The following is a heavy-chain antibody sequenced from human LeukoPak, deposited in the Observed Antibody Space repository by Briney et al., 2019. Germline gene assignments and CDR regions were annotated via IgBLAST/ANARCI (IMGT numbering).Heavy chain of an antibody. D-gene: IGHD3-10*01. J-gene: IGHJ4*02. V-gene: IGHV3-53*01. Sequence: TGGSLRLSCAASGFTVSSNYMSWARQAPGKGLDWVSVIYSGGSTYYADSVKGRFTISRDNSKNTLYLQMNSLRAEDTAVYYCSGLITMVRGVTYWGQGTLVTVSS. CDR1: GFTVSSNY. CDR3: SGLITMVRGVTY. CDR2: IYSGGST.